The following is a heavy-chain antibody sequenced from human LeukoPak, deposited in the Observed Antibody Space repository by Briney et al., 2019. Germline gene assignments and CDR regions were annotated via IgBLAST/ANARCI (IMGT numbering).Heavy chain of an antibody. CDR2: FYYSGST. V-gene: IGHV4-39*01. CDR1: GGSISSSSYY. D-gene: IGHD3-22*01. J-gene: IGHJ4*02. CDR3: ARFGDSSGYYYVGRFGY. Sequence: SETLSLTCTVSGGSISSSSYYWGWIRQPPGKGLEWIGSFYYSGSTYYNPSLNSRVTISVDTSKNQFSLKLSSVTAADTAVYYCARFGDSSGYYYVGRFGYWGQGTLVTVSS.